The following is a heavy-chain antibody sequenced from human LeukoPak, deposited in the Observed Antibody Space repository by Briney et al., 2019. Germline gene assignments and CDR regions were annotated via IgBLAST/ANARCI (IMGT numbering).Heavy chain of an antibody. Sequence: GASVKVSCKASGGTFSNYAINWVRQAPGQGLEWMGGIIPIFGTANYAQKFQGWVTMTRDTSISTAYMELSRLRSDDTAVYYCARDYYGMDVWGQGTTVTVSS. V-gene: IGHV1-69*05. J-gene: IGHJ6*02. CDR3: ARDYYGMDV. CDR1: GGTFSNYA. CDR2: IIPIFGTA.